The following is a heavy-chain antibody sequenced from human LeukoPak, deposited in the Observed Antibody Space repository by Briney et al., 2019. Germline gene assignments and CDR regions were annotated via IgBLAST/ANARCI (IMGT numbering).Heavy chain of an antibody. CDR3: AKGDEWLPQRFLDY. D-gene: IGHD5-24*01. CDR2: ISYDGSNK. CDR1: GFTFSGSG. Sequence: AGRSLRLSCAASGFTFSGSGMRWVRQAPGKGLEWVAIISYDGSNKYYADSVKGRFTISRDNSKNTLYLQMNSLRAEDTAVYYCAKGDEWLPQRFLDYWGQGTLVTVSS. V-gene: IGHV3-30*18. J-gene: IGHJ4*02.